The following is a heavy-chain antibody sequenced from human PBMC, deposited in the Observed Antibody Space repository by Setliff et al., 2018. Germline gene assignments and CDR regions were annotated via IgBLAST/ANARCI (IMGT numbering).Heavy chain of an antibody. V-gene: IGHV4-61*01. D-gene: IGHD3-10*01. CDR2: IYYSGNT. J-gene: IGHJ6*03. Sequence: PSETLSLTCTVSGTSISTGPYYWSWIRQPPGKGLEWIGYIYYSGNTNYNPSLKSRVTISFNTSKNQISLKLTSVSAADTAVYYCARAYYYGSGNSHKYYMDVWGKGTAVTVSS. CDR3: ARAYYYGSGNSHKYYMDV. CDR1: GTSISTGPYY.